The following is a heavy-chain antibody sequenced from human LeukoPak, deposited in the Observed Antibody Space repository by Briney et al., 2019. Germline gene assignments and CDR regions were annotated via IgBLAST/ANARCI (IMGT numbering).Heavy chain of an antibody. CDR3: AREPRITVVDYYFDY. D-gene: IGHD3-22*01. CDR2: ISFDGSNK. V-gene: IGHV3-30*09. CDR1: GFTFSSYT. J-gene: IGHJ4*02. Sequence: GGSLRLSCAASGFTFSSYTMHWVRQAPGKGLEWVAVISFDGSNKYYADSVKGRFAISRDNAKNTLYLQMNSLRPEDTAVYYCAREPRITVVDYYFDYWGQGTLVTVSS.